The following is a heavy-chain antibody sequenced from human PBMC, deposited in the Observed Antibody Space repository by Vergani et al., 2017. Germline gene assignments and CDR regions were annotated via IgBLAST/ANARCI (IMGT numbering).Heavy chain of an antibody. CDR2: ISSSSSTI. Sequence: EVQLVESGGGLVQPGGSLRLSCAASGFTFSSYSMNWVRQAPGKGLEWVSYISSSSSTIYYADSVKGRFTISRDNAKNSLYLQMNSLRAEDTAVYYCARVGESVRTDTRWLQTTPKRYYFDYWGQGTLVTVSS. CDR1: GFTFSSYS. CDR3: ARVGESVRTDTRWLQTTPKRYYFDY. V-gene: IGHV3-48*01. J-gene: IGHJ4*02. D-gene: IGHD5-24*01.